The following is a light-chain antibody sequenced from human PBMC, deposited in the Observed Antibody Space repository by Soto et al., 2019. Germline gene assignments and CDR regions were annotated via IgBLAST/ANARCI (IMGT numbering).Light chain of an antibody. V-gene: IGKV3-11*01. CDR2: DAS. Sequence: EIVLTQSPATLSLSPGERATLSCRASQSVSSYLAWYQQKPGQAPRLLIYDASNRATGIPARFSGSGSGTVFTLTISSLEPEDFVVYYCQQRSNWPLTFGGGTKVEIK. CDR1: QSVSSY. J-gene: IGKJ4*01. CDR3: QQRSNWPLT.